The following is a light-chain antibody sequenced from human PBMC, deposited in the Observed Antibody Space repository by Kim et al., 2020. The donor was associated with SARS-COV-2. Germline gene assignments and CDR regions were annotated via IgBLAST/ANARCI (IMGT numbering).Light chain of an antibody. CDR1: QSVSSN. V-gene: IGKV3-15*01. J-gene: IGKJ3*01. Sequence: SVAPGERAPLSGRASQSVSSNLAWYQQKPGQAPRLLIYGASTRATGIPARFSGSGSGTEFTLTISSLQSEDFAVYYCQQYNNWLTFGPGTKVDIK. CDR2: GAS. CDR3: QQYNNWLT.